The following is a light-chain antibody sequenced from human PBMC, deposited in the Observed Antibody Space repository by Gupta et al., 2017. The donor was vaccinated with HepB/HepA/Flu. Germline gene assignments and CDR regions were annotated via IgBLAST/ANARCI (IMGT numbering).Light chain of an antibody. V-gene: IGLV3-19*01. CDR3: NYRDSRGKQWV. CDR2: GRN. J-gene: IGLJ3*02. Sequence: SSELTQDPAVSVALGQTVRITCQGDSLRTYYASWYQQKPGQAPVLGIHGRNNRPSGIPDRFSGSTSGTKAYLTIXGXQAEDEXDDFCNYRDSRGKQWVFGRGTKLTVL. CDR1: SLRTYY.